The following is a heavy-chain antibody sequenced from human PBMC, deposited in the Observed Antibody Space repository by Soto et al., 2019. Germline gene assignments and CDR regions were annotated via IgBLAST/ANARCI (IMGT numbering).Heavy chain of an antibody. CDR1: GFTFSTYS. V-gene: IGHV3-48*01. J-gene: IGHJ6*03. CDR2: ISSGSSTI. Sequence: GGSLRLSCAASGFTFSTYSMNWVRQAPGKGLEWVSYISSGSSTIYYADSVKGRFTISRDNAKNSLYLQMDSLRAEDTAVYYATRSAFMDVWGTGSTVIVSS. CDR3: TRSAFMDV. D-gene: IGHD2-2*01.